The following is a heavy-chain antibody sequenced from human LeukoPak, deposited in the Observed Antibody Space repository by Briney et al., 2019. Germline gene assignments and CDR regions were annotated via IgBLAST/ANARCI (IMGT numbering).Heavy chain of an antibody. D-gene: IGHD3-22*01. J-gene: IGHJ6*03. CDR2: ISSSSSYI. Sequence: GGSLRLSCAASGFTFSSYTMNWVRQAPGKGLEWVSSISSSSSYIYYADSVKGRFTISRDNAKNSLYLQMNSLRAEDTAVYYCVREHTGFSMIVVARRDYYYMDVWGKGTTVTVSS. V-gene: IGHV3-21*01. CDR3: VREHTGFSMIVVARRDYYYMDV. CDR1: GFTFSSYT.